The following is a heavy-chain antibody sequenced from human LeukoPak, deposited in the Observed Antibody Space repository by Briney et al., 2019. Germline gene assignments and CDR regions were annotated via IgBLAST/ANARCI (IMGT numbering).Heavy chain of an antibody. CDR1: GFTFSSYA. CDR2: IRYDGSNK. CDR3: AKAGSNTVPYTLYFDY. J-gene: IGHJ4*02. V-gene: IGHV3-30*02. Sequence: PGRSLRLSCAASGFTFSSYAMHWVRQAPGKGLEWVAFIRYDGSNKFYADSVKGRFTISRDNSKNTLYLQMNSLRPEDTAVYNCAKAGSNTVPYTLYFDYWGQGTLVTVSA. D-gene: IGHD3-16*01.